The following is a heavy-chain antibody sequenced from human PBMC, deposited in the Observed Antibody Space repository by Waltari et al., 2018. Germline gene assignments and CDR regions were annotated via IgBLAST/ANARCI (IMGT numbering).Heavy chain of an antibody. Sequence: EVQLLEPGGGLVQPGGSLTLSCAASGFTFSGSAMHWVRQASGKGLEWVGRIRSKVNSYATAYAASVKGRFTISRDDSKNTAYLQMNSLKTEDTAVYYCTRQGDYWGQGTLVTVSS. CDR1: GFTFSGSA. V-gene: IGHV3-73*01. CDR2: IRSKVNSYAT. J-gene: IGHJ4*02. CDR3: TRQGDY.